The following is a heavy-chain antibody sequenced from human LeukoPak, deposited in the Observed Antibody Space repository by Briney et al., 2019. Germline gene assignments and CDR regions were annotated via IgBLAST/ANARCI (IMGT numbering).Heavy chain of an antibody. CDR1: GFTFSSYG. J-gene: IGHJ4*02. CDR2: ISGSGGST. Sequence: GGTLRLSCAASGFTFSSYGMSWVRQAPGKGLEWVSAISGSGGSTYYADSVKGGFTITGDNAKNSLYLQMNSLRAEDTAVYYCARNGGYSYGSNDYWGQGTLVTVSS. CDR3: ARNGGYSYGSNDY. D-gene: IGHD5-18*01. V-gene: IGHV3-23*01.